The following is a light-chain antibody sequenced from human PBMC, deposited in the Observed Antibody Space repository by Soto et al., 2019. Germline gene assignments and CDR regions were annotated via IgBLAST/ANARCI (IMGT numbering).Light chain of an antibody. CDR3: QQRSDWPIT. J-gene: IGKJ5*01. Sequence: PGERATLSCRASQSLRSGDLAXYQXIXGXXXGXXXYGASSRATGIPDGFSGSGYGTDFTLTITSLEPEDFAVYSCQQRSDWPITFGQGKRLEIK. CDR2: GAS. V-gene: IGKV3D-20*02. CDR1: QSLRSGD.